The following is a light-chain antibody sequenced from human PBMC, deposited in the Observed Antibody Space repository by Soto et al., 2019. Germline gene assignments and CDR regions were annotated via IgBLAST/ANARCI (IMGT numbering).Light chain of an antibody. CDR2: DNN. CDR3: GTWDSSLSVV. J-gene: IGLJ2*01. CDR1: SSNIGNNY. Sequence: SALTQPPSVSAAPGQKVTISCSGSSSNIGNNYVSWYQQLPGTAPKLLIYDNNKRPSGIPDRFSGSKSGTSATLGITGLQTGDEADYYCGTWDSSLSVVFGGGTKLTVL. V-gene: IGLV1-51*01.